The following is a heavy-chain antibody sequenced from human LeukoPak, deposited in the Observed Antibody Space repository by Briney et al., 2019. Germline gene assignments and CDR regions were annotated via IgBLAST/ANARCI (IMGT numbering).Heavy chain of an antibody. CDR1: GFTVSSNY. J-gene: IGHJ6*03. CDR2: IYSGGST. V-gene: IGHV3-66*01. CDR3: ARGSEGVWWLPSPSYYMDV. D-gene: IGHD5-12*01. Sequence: GGSLRLSCAATGFTVSSNYMSWVRQAPGKGLEWVSVIYSGGSTYYADSVKGRFTISRDNSKNTLYLQMNSLRAEDTAVYYCARGSEGVWWLPSPSYYMDVWGKGTTVTISS.